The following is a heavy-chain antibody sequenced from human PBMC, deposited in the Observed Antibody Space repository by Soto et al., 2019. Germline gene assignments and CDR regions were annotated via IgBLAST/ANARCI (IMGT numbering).Heavy chain of an antibody. CDR1: GFSFRSFG. J-gene: IGHJ6*02. D-gene: IGHD3-22*01. CDR3: ARRAEYYEGSGRNYYYGMDV. V-gene: IGHV3-33*01. Sequence: LRLSCVASGFSFRSFGMHWVRQAPGKGLEWVAVIWSDGNTEYYATSVKGRFTIARDNSENTLYLEMNSLRVDDTAVYYCARRAEYYEGSGRNYYYGMDVWGQGTTVTVSS. CDR2: IWSDGNTE.